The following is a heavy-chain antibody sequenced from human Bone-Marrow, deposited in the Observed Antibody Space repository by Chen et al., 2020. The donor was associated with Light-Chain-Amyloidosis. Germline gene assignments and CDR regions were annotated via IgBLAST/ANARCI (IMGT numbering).Heavy chain of an antibody. V-gene: IGHV1-46*01. CDR3: ARATAADVTVGYYFEY. D-gene: IGHD6-13*01. CDR2: INPTGGST. CDR1: GYTFSNYY. Sequence: QVQLVQSGAEVKKPGASVKLSCKTSGYTFSNYYMHWVRQAPGQGLEWMGIINPTGGSTSYARKFLGRVMLTRDTSASTVYMELSSLRSEDTAVYYCARATAADVTVGYYFEYWGQGTLVSVSS. J-gene: IGHJ4*02.